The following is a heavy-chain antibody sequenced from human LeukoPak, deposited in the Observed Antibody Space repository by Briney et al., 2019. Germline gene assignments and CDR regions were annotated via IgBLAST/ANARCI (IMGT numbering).Heavy chain of an antibody. V-gene: IGHV3-74*01. Sequence: GGSLRLSCAASGFTFPIYWMHWVRQAPGKGLVWVSRVNGDGSTTTYADSVKGRFTISRDNAKNTVYLQMDSLRAEDTAVYYCTRPQHGDLYAFDIWGQGTMVTVPS. J-gene: IGHJ3*02. D-gene: IGHD3-16*01. CDR2: VNGDGSTT. CDR1: GFTFPIYW. CDR3: TRPQHGDLYAFDI.